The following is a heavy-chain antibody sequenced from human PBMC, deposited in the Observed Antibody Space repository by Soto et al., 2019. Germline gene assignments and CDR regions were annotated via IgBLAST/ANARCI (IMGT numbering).Heavy chain of an antibody. CDR1: GFSFTAYI. D-gene: IGHD5-12*01. CDR3: AKGGWLDD. J-gene: IGHJ4*02. Sequence: EVHLLESGGDLVRPGGSLRLSCAASGFSFTAYIMSWFRQAPGQGLEWVSAISVSGDKTYYADSVKGRFTISRDDAKNTLYLQLNSLRVDDTAIYYCAKGGWLDDCGQGTLVTVSS. V-gene: IGHV3-23*01. CDR2: ISVSGDKT.